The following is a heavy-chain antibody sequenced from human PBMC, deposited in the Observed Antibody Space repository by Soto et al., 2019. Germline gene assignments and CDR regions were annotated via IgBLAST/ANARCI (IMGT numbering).Heavy chain of an antibody. J-gene: IGHJ4*02. CDR3: ARDLTDFAKYYFDY. Sequence: GGSLRLSCAASGFALSGASMNWVRQAPGKGLEWVSYISASGATICYADSVKGRFTISRDKAQNSVYLQMDSLKDEDTAVYYCARDLTDFAKYYFDYWGEVPLVTVSS. CDR2: ISASGATI. D-gene: IGHD3-9*01. CDR1: GFALSGAS. V-gene: IGHV3-48*02.